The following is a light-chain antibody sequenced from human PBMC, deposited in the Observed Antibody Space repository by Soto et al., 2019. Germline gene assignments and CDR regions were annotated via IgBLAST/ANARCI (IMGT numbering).Light chain of an antibody. CDR2: GAS. CDR3: QHYNDWRWT. CDR1: QSISSK. V-gene: IGKV3-15*01. Sequence: EIVMTQSPATLSVSPGEGATLSCRASQSISSKLAWYQQKPGQAPRLLIYGASTRATGVPARFSGSGSGTEFTLSISSLQSVDLAVYYCQHYNDWRWTFGQGTKVEIK. J-gene: IGKJ1*01.